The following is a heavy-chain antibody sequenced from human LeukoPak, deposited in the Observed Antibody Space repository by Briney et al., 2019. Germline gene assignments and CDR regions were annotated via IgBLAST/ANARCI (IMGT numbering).Heavy chain of an antibody. V-gene: IGHV3-21*01. Sequence: PGGSLRLSCAASGFIFDDYGMNWVRQAPGKGLEWVSSISSSSSYIYYADSVKGRFTISRDNAKNSLYLQMNSLRAEDTAVYYCARDPFWSGYFGPDYWGQGTLVTVSS. J-gene: IGHJ4*02. CDR3: ARDPFWSGYFGPDY. CDR2: ISSSSSYI. CDR1: GFIFDDYG. D-gene: IGHD3-3*01.